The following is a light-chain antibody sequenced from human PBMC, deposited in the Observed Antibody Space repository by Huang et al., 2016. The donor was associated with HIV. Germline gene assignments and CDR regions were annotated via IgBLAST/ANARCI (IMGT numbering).Light chain of an antibody. CDR3: QQYNNWQYT. Sequence: EIVMTQSPATLSVSPGERATLSCRASQSVSSNLAWYQQKPGQAPRLLISGASTRATGIPARFSGSGSGTEFTLTISSLQSEDFAVYYCQQYNNWQYTFGQGTKLEIK. J-gene: IGKJ2*01. CDR2: GAS. V-gene: IGKV3-15*01. CDR1: QSVSSN.